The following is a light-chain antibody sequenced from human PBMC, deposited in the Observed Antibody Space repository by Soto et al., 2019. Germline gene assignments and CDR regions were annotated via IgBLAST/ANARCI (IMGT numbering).Light chain of an antibody. J-gene: IGKJ5*01. CDR1: QSLTNPY. V-gene: IGKV3-20*01. CDR2: DIS. CDR3: QQYGSSEII. Sequence: DMVMTQSPATLSLSPGDRATLFCRARQSLTNPYIAWYHQKTGQXPRLLIYDISSRATGIPDRFSGSVSGTDCTLTITRLEPEDGAVFDCQQYGSSEIIFGQGTRLEIK.